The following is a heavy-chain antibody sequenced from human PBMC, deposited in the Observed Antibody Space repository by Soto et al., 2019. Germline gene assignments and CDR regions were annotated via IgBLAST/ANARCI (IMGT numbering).Heavy chain of an antibody. CDR1: GYILTGYS. Sequence: QVYLVQSGAEVRRPGASVKVSCTAFGYILTGYSLHWVRQAPGQGLEWRGWIDPNSGATNSAERFHGRVSMTRDTSISAAYLEVSSLRSDDTAVYYCARGYGSSPNMELRFGMDVWGQGTTISVSS. CDR3: ARGYGSSPNMELRFGMDV. D-gene: IGHD5-18*01. V-gene: IGHV1-2*02. J-gene: IGHJ6*02. CDR2: IDPNSGAT.